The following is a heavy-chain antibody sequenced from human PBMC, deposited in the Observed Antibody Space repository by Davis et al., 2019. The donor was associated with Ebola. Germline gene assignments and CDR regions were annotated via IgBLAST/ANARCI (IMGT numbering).Heavy chain of an antibody. CDR3: AATYVSGLLQVFGGMDV. CDR1: GFTVSSNY. V-gene: IGHV3-21*01. D-gene: IGHD5-18*01. Sequence: GESLKISCAASGFTVSSNYMSWVRQAPGKGLEWVSSISSRSSYIYYADSVKGRFTISRDNAKNSLYLQMNSLRAEDTAVYYCAATYVSGLLQVFGGMDVWGQGTTVTVSS. CDR2: ISSRSSYI. J-gene: IGHJ6*02.